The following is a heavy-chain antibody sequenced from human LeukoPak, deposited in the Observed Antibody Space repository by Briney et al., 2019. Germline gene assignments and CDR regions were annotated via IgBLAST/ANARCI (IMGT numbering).Heavy chain of an antibody. V-gene: IGHV3-30*01. CDR3: ARDGGTVTKRYFDY. J-gene: IGHJ4*02. CDR2: ISYDGSNK. D-gene: IGHD4-11*01. CDR1: GFTFSSYA. Sequence: PGRSLRLSCAASGFTFSSYAMHWVRQAPGKWREWVAVISYDGSNKYYADSVKGRFTISRDNSKNTLYLQMNSLRAEDTAVYYCARDGGTVTKRYFDYWGQGTLVTVSS.